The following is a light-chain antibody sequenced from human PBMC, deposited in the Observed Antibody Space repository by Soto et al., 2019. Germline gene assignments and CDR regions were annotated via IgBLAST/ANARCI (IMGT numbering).Light chain of an antibody. CDR3: QLKLT. CDR2: DVS. CDR1: QSISNW. J-gene: IGKJ4*01. Sequence: DIQMTQSPSTLSASVGDRVTITCRASQSISNWLAWYQQKPGKAPNLLIYDVSSLESGVPSRFSGSGSGTEFTLPISSLQPDDFATYYCQLKLTFGGGTKLEIK. V-gene: IGKV1-5*01.